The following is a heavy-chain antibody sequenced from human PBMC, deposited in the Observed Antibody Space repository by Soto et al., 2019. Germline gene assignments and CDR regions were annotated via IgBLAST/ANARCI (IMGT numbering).Heavy chain of an antibody. CDR1: GFTFGDYA. CDR2: IRSKAYGGTT. D-gene: IGHD3-10*01. J-gene: IGHJ5*02. V-gene: IGHV3-49*03. CDR3: TRGPSMVRGVIPPPGWFDP. Sequence: GGSLRLSCTASGFTFGDYAMSWFRQAPGKGLEWVGFIRSKAYGGTTEYAASVKGRFTISRDDSKSIAYLQMNSLKTEDTAVYYCTRGPSMVRGVIPPPGWFDPWGQGTLVTVSS.